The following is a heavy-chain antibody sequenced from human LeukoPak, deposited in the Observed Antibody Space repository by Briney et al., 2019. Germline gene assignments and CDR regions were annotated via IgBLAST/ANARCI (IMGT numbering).Heavy chain of an antibody. J-gene: IGHJ1*01. D-gene: IGHD2-15*01. CDR2: IYDNGVT. Sequence: SETLSLSCNVSGDSVSSGYWTWIRQSPAKGLEWIGFIYDNGVTDYNPSLKSRLIISLGTSKNQFSLNPRSVSAADSAIYYCAGRGHRYSRDWGQGILVTVSS. CDR3: AGRGHRYSRD. CDR1: GDSVSSGY. V-gene: IGHV4-4*09.